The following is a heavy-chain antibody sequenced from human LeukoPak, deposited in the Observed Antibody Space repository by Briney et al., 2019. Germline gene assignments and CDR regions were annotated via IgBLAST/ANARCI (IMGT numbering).Heavy chain of an antibody. Sequence: GASVKVSCKVSGYTLTELSIHWVRQAPGKGLEWMGGINREDGETIYAQKFQGRVTMTEDTSTDTAYMELSSLKSEDTAVYYCATLRRGSYFDYWGQGTLVTVSS. J-gene: IGHJ4*02. CDR2: INREDGET. V-gene: IGHV1-24*01. CDR1: GYTLTELS. CDR3: ATLRRGSYFDY. D-gene: IGHD1-26*01.